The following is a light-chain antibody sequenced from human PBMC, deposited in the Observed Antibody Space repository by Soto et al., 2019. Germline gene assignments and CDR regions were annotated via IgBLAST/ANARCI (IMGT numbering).Light chain of an antibody. Sequence: DIQMTQSPASLSASVGDRVTITCRARQSISSYLNWYQQKPGKAPKLLIYAASSLQSGVPSRVSGSGSGTDITLTISSLQPEDFATYYCQQSYSNPTWTFGQGTKVEIK. J-gene: IGKJ1*01. CDR3: QQSYSNPTWT. V-gene: IGKV1-39*01. CDR1: QSISSY. CDR2: AAS.